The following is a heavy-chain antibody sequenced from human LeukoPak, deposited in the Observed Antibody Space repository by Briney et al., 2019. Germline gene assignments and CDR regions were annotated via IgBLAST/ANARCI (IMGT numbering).Heavy chain of an antibody. CDR1: GFTFSSYA. Sequence: PGGSLRLSCAASGFTFSSYAMSWVRQAPGKGLEWVTSVSGGGLDTYYADSVKGRFTISRDHSKNTLYPEMNSLRVEDTAEYYCARGLDYGNYVGCDYWGQGTKVTVSS. D-gene: IGHD4-11*01. V-gene: IGHV3-23*01. CDR3: ARGLDYGNYVGCDY. CDR2: VSGGGLDT. J-gene: IGHJ4*02.